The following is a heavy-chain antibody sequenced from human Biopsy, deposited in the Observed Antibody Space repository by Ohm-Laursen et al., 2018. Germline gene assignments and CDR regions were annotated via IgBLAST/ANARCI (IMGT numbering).Heavy chain of an antibody. CDR3: GNEVHGRDY. D-gene: IGHD2-15*01. Sequence: TLSRTYAVFGKTFSDYQWSWIRQPPGKGLEWIGQINQAGTTNYNPSLKSRVSISADASKYEFSLRLTSVTAADTAVYLCGNEVHGRDYWGLGAQVTVSS. CDR1: GKTFSDYQ. CDR2: INQAGTT. V-gene: IGHV4-34*08. J-gene: IGHJ4*02.